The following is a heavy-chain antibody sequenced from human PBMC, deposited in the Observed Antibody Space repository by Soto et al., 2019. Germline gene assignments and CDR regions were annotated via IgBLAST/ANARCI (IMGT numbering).Heavy chain of an antibody. J-gene: IGHJ4*02. D-gene: IGHD6-13*01. V-gene: IGHV2-5*02. Sequence: GSGPTGEPTQTLTLTCTFSGFSLSTSGVGVGWIRQPPGKALEWLALIYWDDDKRYSPSLKSRLTITKDTSKNQVVLTMTNMDPVDTATYYCAHRQVGIAAHWGQGTLVTVSS. CDR1: GFSLSTSGVG. CDR2: IYWDDDK. CDR3: AHRQVGIAAH.